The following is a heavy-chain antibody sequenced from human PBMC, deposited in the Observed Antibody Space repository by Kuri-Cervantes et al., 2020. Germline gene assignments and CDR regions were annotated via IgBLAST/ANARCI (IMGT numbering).Heavy chain of an antibody. J-gene: IGHJ4*02. D-gene: IGHD6-13*01. V-gene: IGHV4-4*07. CDR3: ARDISSRGSFDY. Sequence: SETLSLTCAVYGGSFSGYYWSWIRQPAGKGLEWIGPIYTSGSTNFNPSLKSRVTISVDKFKNQFSLKLSSVTAADTAVYYCARDISSRGSFDYWGQGTLVTVSS. CDR2: IYTSGST. CDR1: GGSFSGYY.